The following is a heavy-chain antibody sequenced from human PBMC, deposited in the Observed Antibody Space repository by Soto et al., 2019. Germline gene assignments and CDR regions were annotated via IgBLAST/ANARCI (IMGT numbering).Heavy chain of an antibody. CDR1: GFIFSNYD. D-gene: IGHD2-2*01. J-gene: IGHJ1*01. CDR2: MRSDGSNK. V-gene: IGHV3-33*01. Sequence: GGSLRLSCEASGFIFSNYDMYWVRQGPGKGLEWVALMRSDGSNKYYVDSVKGRFTISRDNSKNMLFLQMDSLRAEDTAVYYCARVHISSEISMPQTFHHWGPGTLVTVSS. CDR3: ARVHISSEISMPQTFHH.